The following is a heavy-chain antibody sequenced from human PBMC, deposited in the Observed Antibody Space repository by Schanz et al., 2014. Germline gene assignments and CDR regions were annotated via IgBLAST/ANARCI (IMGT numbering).Heavy chain of an antibody. Sequence: QVQLQESGPGLVKPSETLSLTCTVSGGSISSFYWSWIRRPAGKGREGMGRIFTSGSTDYNPSLKSRVPMSGDTSKNKFSLKLGSVAAADTAVYYCARDLEGFDYWGQGTLVTVSS. V-gene: IGHV4-4*07. CDR1: GGSISSFY. CDR2: IFTSGST. D-gene: IGHD1-1*01. J-gene: IGHJ4*02. CDR3: ARDLEGFDY.